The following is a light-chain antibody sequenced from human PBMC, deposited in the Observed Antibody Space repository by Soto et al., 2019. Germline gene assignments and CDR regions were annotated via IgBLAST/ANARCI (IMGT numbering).Light chain of an antibody. CDR2: GAS. Sequence: EIVLTQSPSTLSVSAGDRATLSCRASHSVGSNLGWYQQKPGQAPRLLIFGASTRATGIPARFSGSGSGTEFTLTISSLQSADSAIYYCHQYENCFPFTFGQGTRVEIK. CDR3: HQYENCFPFT. J-gene: IGKJ5*01. CDR1: HSVGSN. V-gene: IGKV3-15*01.